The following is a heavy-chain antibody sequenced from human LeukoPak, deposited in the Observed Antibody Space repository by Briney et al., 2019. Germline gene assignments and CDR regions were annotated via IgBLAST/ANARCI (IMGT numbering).Heavy chain of an antibody. J-gene: IGHJ4*02. D-gene: IGHD6-19*01. Sequence: GGSLTLSCAASGFTITTYAMGWVRQAPGKGLEWVSVISGSGGSTYYADSVKGRFTISRDNSKNTLYLQMNSLRAEDTAVYYCANTLAVAGTNFDYWGQGTLVTVSS. CDR1: GFTITTYA. CDR3: ANTLAVAGTNFDY. CDR2: ISGSGGST. V-gene: IGHV3-23*01.